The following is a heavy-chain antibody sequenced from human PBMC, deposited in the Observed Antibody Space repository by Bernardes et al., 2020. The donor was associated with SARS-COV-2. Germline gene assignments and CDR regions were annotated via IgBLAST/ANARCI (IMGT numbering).Heavy chain of an antibody. CDR2: MNPNSGNT. D-gene: IGHD3-10*01. CDR3: ARGRAKDYYYYGMDV. CDR1: GYTFTSYD. Sequence: ASVKVSCKASGYTFTSYDINWVRQATGQGLEWMGWMNPNSGNTGYAQKFQGRVTMTRNTSISTAYMELSSLRSEDTAVYYCARGRAKDYYYYGMDVWGQGTTVTVSS. V-gene: IGHV1-8*01. J-gene: IGHJ6*02.